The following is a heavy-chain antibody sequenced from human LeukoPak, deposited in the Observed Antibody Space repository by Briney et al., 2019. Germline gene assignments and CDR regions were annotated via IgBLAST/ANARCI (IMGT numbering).Heavy chain of an antibody. J-gene: IGHJ4*02. Sequence: PSETLSLTCAVYGGSFSGYYWSWICQPPGKGLEWIGEINHSGSTNYNPSLKSRVTISVDTSKNQFSLKLSSVTAADTAVYYCASNDFWSGYSGYWGQGTLVTVSS. CDR3: ASNDFWSGYSGY. V-gene: IGHV4-34*01. CDR2: INHSGST. CDR1: GGSFSGYY. D-gene: IGHD3-3*01.